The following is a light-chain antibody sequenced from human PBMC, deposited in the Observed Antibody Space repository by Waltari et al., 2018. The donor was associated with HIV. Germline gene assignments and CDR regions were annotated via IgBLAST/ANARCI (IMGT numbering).Light chain of an antibody. CDR3: QQSDSTPCT. Sequence: DIQMTQSPSSLSASVGDRVTITCRASQTLSSYLNWYQQKPGKAPELLIYAASNLQSGVPSRFSGSGAGTDFTLNSSSLHPEDFATYYCQQSDSTPCTFGQGTKLEIK. V-gene: IGKV1-39*01. CDR2: AAS. J-gene: IGKJ2*02. CDR1: QTLSSY.